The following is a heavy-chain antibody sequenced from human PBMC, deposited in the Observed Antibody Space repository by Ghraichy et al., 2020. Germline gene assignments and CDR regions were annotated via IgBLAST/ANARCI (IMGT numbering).Heavy chain of an antibody. J-gene: IGHJ6*02. CDR1: GFTFSSYA. Sequence: GGSLRLSCAASGFTFSSYAMHWVRQAPGKGLEWVAVISYDGSNKYYADSVKGRFTISRDNSKNTLYLQMNSLRAEDTAVYYCARVEGNWNYDGMDVWGQGTTVTVSS. CDR2: ISYDGSNK. CDR3: ARVEGNWNYDGMDV. V-gene: IGHV3-30-3*01. D-gene: IGHD1-20*01.